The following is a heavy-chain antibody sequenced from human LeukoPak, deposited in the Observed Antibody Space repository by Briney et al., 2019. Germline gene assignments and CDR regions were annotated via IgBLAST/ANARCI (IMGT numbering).Heavy chain of an antibody. V-gene: IGHV4-39*01. Sequence: PSETLSLTCTVSGGSISNSRYYWGWIRQPPGEALEWIGSIYHSGYTYYNPSLKSRVTISVDTSKSQFSLKLSSVTAADTAVYYCARSSMFRGVTVDYWGQGTLVTVSS. J-gene: IGHJ4*02. CDR2: IYHSGYT. D-gene: IGHD3-10*01. CDR1: GGSISNSRYY. CDR3: ARSSMFRGVTVDY.